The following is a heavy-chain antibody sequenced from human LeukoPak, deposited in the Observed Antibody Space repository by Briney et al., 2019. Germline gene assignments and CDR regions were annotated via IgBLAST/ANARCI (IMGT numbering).Heavy chain of an antibody. Sequence: GGSLRLSCAASGFTFDDYGMSWVRQAPGKGLEWVSGINWNGGSTGYADSVKGRFTISRDNAKHSLYLQMNSLRAEDTALYYCARVEGMEWFGELLSAFDIWGQGTMVTVSS. CDR3: ARVEGMEWFGELLSAFDI. J-gene: IGHJ3*02. D-gene: IGHD3-10*01. CDR2: INWNGGST. V-gene: IGHV3-20*04. CDR1: GFTFDDYG.